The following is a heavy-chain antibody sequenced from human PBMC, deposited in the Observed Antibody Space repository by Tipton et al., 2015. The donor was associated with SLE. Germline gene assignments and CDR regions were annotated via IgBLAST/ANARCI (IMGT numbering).Heavy chain of an antibody. J-gene: IGHJ6*03. CDR3: ARCIVGANSYYYYMDV. D-gene: IGHD1-26*01. CDR2: IYYSGST. Sequence: TLSLTCTVSGGSISSYYWSWIRQPPGKGLEWIGYIYYSGSTYYNPSLKSRVTISVDTSKNQFSLKLSSVTAADTAVYYCARCIVGANSYYYYMDVWGKGTTVTVSS. V-gene: IGHV4-30-4*01. CDR1: GGSISSYY.